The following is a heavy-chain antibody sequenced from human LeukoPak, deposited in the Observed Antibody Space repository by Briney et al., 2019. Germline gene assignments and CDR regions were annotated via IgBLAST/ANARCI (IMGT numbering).Heavy chain of an antibody. CDR1: GFTFSSYW. CDR3: ARDGDCSGGSCYFHYYYYYGVDV. CDR2: IKQDGSEK. D-gene: IGHD2-15*01. V-gene: IGHV3-7*01. J-gene: IGHJ6*01. Sequence: GGSLRLSCAASGFTFSSYWMSWVRQAPGKGLEWVANIKQDGSEKYYVDSVKGRFTISRDNAKNSLYLRMNSLRAEDTAVYYCARDGDCSGGSCYFHYYYYYGVDVWGQGTTVTVSS.